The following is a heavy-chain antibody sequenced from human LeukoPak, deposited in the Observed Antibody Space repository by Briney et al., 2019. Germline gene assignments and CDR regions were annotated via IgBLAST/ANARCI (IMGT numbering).Heavy chain of an antibody. CDR1: DGSFRGYY. J-gene: IGHJ6*02. V-gene: IGHV4-34*01. CDR3: ARTLYNMKDMDV. D-gene: IGHD3-16*01. CDR2: INHGGST. Sequence: PSETLSLTCAVYDGSFRGYYWSWIRQAPGKGLEWIGEINHGGSTNYNPSLKSRVTISVDTSKSLFSLRLSSVTAADTAVYYCARTLYNMKDMDVWGQGTTVTVSS.